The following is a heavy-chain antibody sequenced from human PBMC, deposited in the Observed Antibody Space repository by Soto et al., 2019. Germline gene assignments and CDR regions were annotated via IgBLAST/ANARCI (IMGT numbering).Heavy chain of an antibody. V-gene: IGHV3-33*01. J-gene: IGHJ4*02. CDR2: IWYDGSNK. Sequence: ESGGGVVQPGRSLRLSCAASGFTFSSYGMHWVRQAPGKGLEWVAVIWYDGSNKYYADSVKGRFTISRDNSKNTLYLQVNSLRAEDTAVYYCARVYCSGGSCYFDYWGQGTLVTVSS. CDR1: GFTFSSYG. D-gene: IGHD2-15*01. CDR3: ARVYCSGGSCYFDY.